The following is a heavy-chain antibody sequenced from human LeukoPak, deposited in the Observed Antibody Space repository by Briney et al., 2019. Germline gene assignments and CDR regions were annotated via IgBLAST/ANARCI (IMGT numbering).Heavy chain of an antibody. Sequence: GGSLRLSCAASGFTFSSYSMNWVRQAPGEGLEWVSYISSSSSTIYYADSVKGRFTISRDNAKNSLYLQMNSLRAEDTAVYYCARGIQYSSSPGGDYWGQGTLVTVSS. V-gene: IGHV3-48*01. CDR3: ARGIQYSSSPGGDY. CDR2: ISSSSSTI. J-gene: IGHJ4*02. D-gene: IGHD6-6*01. CDR1: GFTFSSYS.